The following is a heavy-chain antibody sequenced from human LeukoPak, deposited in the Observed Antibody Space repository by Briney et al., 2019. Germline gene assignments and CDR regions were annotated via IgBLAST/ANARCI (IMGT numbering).Heavy chain of an antibody. CDR1: GITFSSYA. V-gene: IGHV3-23*01. D-gene: IGHD3-22*01. J-gene: IGHJ4*02. CDR2: ISGSGGST. CDR3: AKSSSVYYDSSGYPGY. Sequence: GGSLRLSCAASGITFSSYAMSWVRQAPGKGLEWVSAISGSGGSTYYADSVKGRFTISRDNSKNTLYLQMNSLRAEDTAVYYCAKSSSVYYDSSGYPGYWGQGTLVTVSS.